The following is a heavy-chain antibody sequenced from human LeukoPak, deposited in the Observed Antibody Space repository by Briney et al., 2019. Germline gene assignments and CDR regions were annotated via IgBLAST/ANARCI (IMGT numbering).Heavy chain of an antibody. V-gene: IGHV3-53*01. D-gene: IGHD6-13*01. J-gene: IGHJ5*01. CDR2: IYSGGST. CDR1: GFTVSSNY. CDR3: ARVAAAGPFDS. Sequence: GGSLRLSCAASGFTVSSNYMSWVRQAPGKGLEGVSIIYSGGSTYYADSVKGRFTISRDNSKNTLYLQMNSLRAEDTAVYYCARVAAAGPFDSWGQGTLDTVSP.